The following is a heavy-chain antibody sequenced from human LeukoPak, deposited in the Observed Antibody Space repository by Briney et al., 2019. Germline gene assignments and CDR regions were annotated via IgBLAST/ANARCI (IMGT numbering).Heavy chain of an antibody. D-gene: IGHD1-1*01. J-gene: IGHJ3*02. CDR2: INPNSGGT. CDR3: AREATTGRAFDI. Sequence: ASVKVSCKASGYTFTGYYMHWVRQAPGQGLEWMGWINPNSGGTNYAQKFQGRVTMTRDTSIGTAYMELSRLRSDDTAVYYCAREATTGRAFDIWGQGAMVTVSS. CDR1: GYTFTGYY. V-gene: IGHV1-2*02.